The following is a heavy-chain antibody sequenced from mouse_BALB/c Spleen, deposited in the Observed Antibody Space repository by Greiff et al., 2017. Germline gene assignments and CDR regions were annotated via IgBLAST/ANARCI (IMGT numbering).Heavy chain of an antibody. Sequence: VQLQQSGAELVKPGASVKLSCTASGFNFKDTYMHWVKQRPEQGLEWIGRIDPANGNTKYDPKFQGKATVTADTSSNTAYLQLSSLTSEDAAVYYCARWRGGAPDYWGQGTTLTVSS. CDR2: IDPANGNT. CDR3: ARWRGGAPDY. CDR1: GFNFKDTY. D-gene: IGHD1-1*02. J-gene: IGHJ2*01. V-gene: IGHV14-3*02.